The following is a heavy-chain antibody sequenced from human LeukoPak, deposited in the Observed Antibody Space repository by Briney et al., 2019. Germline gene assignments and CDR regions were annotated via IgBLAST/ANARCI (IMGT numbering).Heavy chain of an antibody. D-gene: IGHD3-10*01. V-gene: IGHV3-23*01. Sequence: LSLTCTVSGGSISSGGYYWSWIRQHPGKGLEWVSAISGSGGSTYYADSVKGRFTISRDNSKNTLYLQMNSLRAEDTAVYYCAKDNVLLWFGELLPRFDPWGQGTLVTVSS. CDR3: AKDNVLLWFGELLPRFDP. CDR2: ISGSGGST. J-gene: IGHJ5*02. CDR1: GGSISSGGYY.